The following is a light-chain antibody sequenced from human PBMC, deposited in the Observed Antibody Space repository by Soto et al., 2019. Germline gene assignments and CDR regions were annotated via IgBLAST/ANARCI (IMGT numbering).Light chain of an antibody. V-gene: IGKV3-20*01. J-gene: IGKJ2*01. Sequence: EIVLTQSPGTLSLSPGERATLSCRASRSFASNYLAWYQHKPGQAPRLLIYAASIRATGVPDRFSGSGSGTDFPLTISRLEPEDSAVYYCQQHGASPPYTFGEGTKVEIK. CDR3: QQHGASPPYT. CDR1: RSFASNY. CDR2: AAS.